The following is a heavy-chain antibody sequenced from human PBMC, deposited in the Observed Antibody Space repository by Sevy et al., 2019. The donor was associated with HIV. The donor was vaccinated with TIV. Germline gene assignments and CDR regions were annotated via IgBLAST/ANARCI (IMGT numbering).Heavy chain of an antibody. CDR3: VRGPNGSYLLYYFDN. V-gene: IGHV1-69*06. Sequence: ASVKVSCKASGGTFSSYAISWVRQAPGQGLEWLGGIIPMFGTANYAQKFQGRVIITADKSTSTVYMELSSLKSGDTAVYYCVRGPNGSYLLYYFDNWGQGTLVTVSS. CDR2: IIPMFGTA. J-gene: IGHJ4*02. CDR1: GGTFSSYA. D-gene: IGHD3-10*01.